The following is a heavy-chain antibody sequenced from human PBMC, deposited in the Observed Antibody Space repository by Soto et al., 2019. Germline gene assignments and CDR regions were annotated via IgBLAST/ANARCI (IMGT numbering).Heavy chain of an antibody. CDR2: IWSDGSHK. CDR3: ARASGPFDY. Sequence: QVQLVESGGGVVQPGRSLRLSCAASGFTFSVYGIHWVRQAPGKGLEWVAVIWSDGSHKYYADSVKSRFTISRDNSKNTLYLQMNSLRAEDTAVYYCARASGPFDYWGQGTLVTVSS. V-gene: IGHV3-33*01. J-gene: IGHJ4*02. D-gene: IGHD2-8*02. CDR1: GFTFSVYG.